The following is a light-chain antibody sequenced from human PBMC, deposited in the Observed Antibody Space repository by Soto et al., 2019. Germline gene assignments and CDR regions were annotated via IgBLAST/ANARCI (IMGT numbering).Light chain of an antibody. Sequence: AMQITPSPSSLSAYVPGRVTCACRASPNIGNALGWYQQKPGKPPKVLIYGASNLQSGVPPRFSGSGSGTDFTLAISSLQPEDSATYYCLQYISYPWTFGQGTKVDIK. CDR2: GAS. CDR3: LQYISYPWT. J-gene: IGKJ1*01. V-gene: IGKV1-6*01. CDR1: PNIGNA.